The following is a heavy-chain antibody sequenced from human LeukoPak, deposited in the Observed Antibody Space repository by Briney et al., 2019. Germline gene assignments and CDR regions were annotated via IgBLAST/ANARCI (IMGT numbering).Heavy chain of an antibody. CDR3: ARFSSGWYWRGGDY. D-gene: IGHD6-19*01. CDR1: GYTFTGYY. V-gene: IGHV1-2*02. Sequence: GASVKVSCKASGYTFTGYYMHWVRQAPGQGLEWMGWINPNSGGTNYAQKFQGRVTMTRDTSISTAYMELSRLRSDDTAVYYCARFSSGWYWRGGDYWGQGTLVTVSS. CDR2: INPNSGGT. J-gene: IGHJ4*02.